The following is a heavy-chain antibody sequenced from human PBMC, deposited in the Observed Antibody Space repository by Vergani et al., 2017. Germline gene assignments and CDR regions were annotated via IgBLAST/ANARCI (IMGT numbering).Heavy chain of an antibody. V-gene: IGHV4-61*02. Sequence: QVQLHESGPGLVKPSQTLSLTCTVSGGSITSGSFYWSWIRQPAGKGLEWIGRIHSSGTTNYNPSLKSRVTLSVDTSKNQLSLNLTSVTATDTAVYYCARGYYGRGDYWGQGTLVTVSS. J-gene: IGHJ4*02. CDR3: ARGYYGRGDY. D-gene: IGHD3-16*01. CDR2: IHSSGTT. CDR1: GGSITSGSFY.